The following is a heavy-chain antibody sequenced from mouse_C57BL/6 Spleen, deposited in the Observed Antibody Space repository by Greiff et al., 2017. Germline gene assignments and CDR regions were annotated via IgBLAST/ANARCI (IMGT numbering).Heavy chain of an antibody. V-gene: IGHV1-52*01. Sequence: QVQLQQPGAELVRPGSSVKLSCKASGYTFTSYWMPWVKQRPIQGLELIGNIDPSASEPHYNQQFKDKATLTVDKSSSTAYMQLSSLTSEDSAVYYCAGSSGLYYAMDYWGQGTSVTVSS. D-gene: IGHD3-2*02. CDR3: AGSSGLYYAMDY. CDR2: IDPSASEP. CDR1: GYTFTSYW. J-gene: IGHJ4*01.